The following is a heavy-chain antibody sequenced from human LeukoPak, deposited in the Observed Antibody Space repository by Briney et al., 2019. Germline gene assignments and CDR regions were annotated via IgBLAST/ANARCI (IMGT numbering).Heavy chain of an antibody. Sequence: GGSLRLSCAASGFTVISYEMNWVRQAPGKGLEWVSYISSSGNSIFYADSVKGRFTISRDNAENSLYLQMNSLRAEDTAVYYCATIRGTRYYFDYWGQGTLVTVSS. V-gene: IGHV3-48*03. D-gene: IGHD1-7*01. J-gene: IGHJ4*02. CDR3: ATIRGTRYYFDY. CDR1: GFTVISYE. CDR2: ISSSGNSI.